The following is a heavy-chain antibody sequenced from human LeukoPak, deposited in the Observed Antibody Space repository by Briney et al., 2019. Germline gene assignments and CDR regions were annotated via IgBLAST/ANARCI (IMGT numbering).Heavy chain of an antibody. CDR3: AREEGACSTSCQDNWFDL. CDR2: ISSSSSYI. V-gene: IGHV3-21*01. CDR1: GFTFSSYS. D-gene: IGHD2-2*01. J-gene: IGHJ5*02. Sequence: GGSLRLSCAASGFTFSSYSMNWVRQAPGKGLEWVSYISSSSSYIYYAESLKGRFTISRDNAKNSLYLQMNSLRAEDTAVYYCAREEGACSTSCQDNWFDLWGQGTLVSVSS.